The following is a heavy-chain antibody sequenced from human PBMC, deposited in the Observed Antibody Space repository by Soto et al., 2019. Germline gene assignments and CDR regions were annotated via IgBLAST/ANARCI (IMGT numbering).Heavy chain of an antibody. D-gene: IGHD3-10*01. Sequence: LETLSLTCTVSGGSISSYYWSWIRQPAGKGLEWIGRIYTSGSTNYNPSLKSRVTMSVDTSKNQFSLKLSSVTAADTAVYYCARDFSSMVRGPNWFDPWGQGTLVTVSS. V-gene: IGHV4-4*07. CDR1: GGSISSYY. CDR2: IYTSGST. J-gene: IGHJ5*02. CDR3: ARDFSSMVRGPNWFDP.